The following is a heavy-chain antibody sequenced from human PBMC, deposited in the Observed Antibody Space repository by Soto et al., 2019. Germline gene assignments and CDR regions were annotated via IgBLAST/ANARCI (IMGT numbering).Heavy chain of an antibody. V-gene: IGHV3-30*18. CDR3: AKDGEVQWLVSEGSNWFDP. CDR2: ISYDGSNK. CDR1: GFTFSSYG. D-gene: IGHD6-19*01. Sequence: GGSLRLSCAASGFTFSSYGMHWVRQAPGKGLEWVAVISYDGSNKYYADSVKGRFTISRDNSKNTLYLQMNSLRAEDTAVYYCAKDGEVQWLVSEGSNWFDPWGQGTLVTVSS. J-gene: IGHJ5*02.